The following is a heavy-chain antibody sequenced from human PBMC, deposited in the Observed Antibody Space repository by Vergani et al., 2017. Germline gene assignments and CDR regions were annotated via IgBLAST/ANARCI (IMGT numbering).Heavy chain of an antibody. Sequence: QVQLQESGPGLVKPSQTLSLTCTVSGASINNEFYYWHWIRQPAGKGLEWIGRIYVSGITDYNSSLQSRVSMSVDTSKNQFSLTLTSVTAADTAVYYCARDNKQLRPRAFDLWVQGTMVTVSS. D-gene: IGHD4-23*01. CDR3: ARDNKQLRPRAFDL. J-gene: IGHJ3*01. CDR1: GASINNEFYY. V-gene: IGHV4-61*02. CDR2: IYVSGIT.